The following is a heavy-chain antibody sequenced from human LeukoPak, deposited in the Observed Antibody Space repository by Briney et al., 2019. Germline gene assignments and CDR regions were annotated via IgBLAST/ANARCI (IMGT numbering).Heavy chain of an antibody. CDR2: INSDGSST. J-gene: IGHJ4*02. V-gene: IGHV3-74*01. CDR1: GFTFSSYW. CDR3: ARGIAAAGTGC. D-gene: IGHD6-13*01. Sequence: GGSLRLSCAASGFTFSSYWMHWVRQAPGKGLVWVSRINSDGSSTSYADSVKGRFTISRDNAKNTLYLQMNSLRAEDTAVYYCARGIAAAGTGCWGQGTLVTVSS.